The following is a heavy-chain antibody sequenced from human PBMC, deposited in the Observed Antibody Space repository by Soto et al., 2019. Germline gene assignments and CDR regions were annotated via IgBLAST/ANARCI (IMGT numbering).Heavy chain of an antibody. CDR2: MNPNSGNT. CDR3: ATGRLVGATIDY. V-gene: IGHV1-8*01. J-gene: IGHJ4*02. CDR1: GYTFTSYD. Sequence: QVQLVQSGAEVKKPGASVKVSGKASGYTFTSYDINWVRQATGQGLEWMGLMNPNSGNTGYAQKFQGRFTMTRNTSISTAYMELSSLRCEDTAVYYCATGRLVGATIDYWGQGTLVTVSS. D-gene: IGHD1-26*01.